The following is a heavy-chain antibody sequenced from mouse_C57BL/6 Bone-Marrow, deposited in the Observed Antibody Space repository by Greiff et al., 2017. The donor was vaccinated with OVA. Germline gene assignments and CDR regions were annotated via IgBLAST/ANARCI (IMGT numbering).Heavy chain of an antibody. CDR3: TTSGYYGSSYWYFDV. CDR2: IDPENGDT. D-gene: IGHD1-1*01. Sequence: VQLQQSGAELVRPGASVKLSCTASGFNIKDDYMPWVKQRPEQGLEWIGWIDPENGDTEYASKFQGKATITADTSSNTAYLQLSSLTSEDTAVYYCTTSGYYGSSYWYFDVWGTGTTVTVSS. CDR1: GFNIKDDY. J-gene: IGHJ1*03. V-gene: IGHV14-4*01.